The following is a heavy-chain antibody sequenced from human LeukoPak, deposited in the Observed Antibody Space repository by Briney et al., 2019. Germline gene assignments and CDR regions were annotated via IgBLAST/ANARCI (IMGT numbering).Heavy chain of an antibody. CDR1: GGSISSSSYY. CDR3: ARGLAPSSGYTDY. D-gene: IGHD3-22*01. Sequence: SEALSLTCTVSGGSISSSSYYWGWIRQPPGKGLEWIGSIYYSGSTYYNPSLKSRVTISVDTSKNQFSLKLSSVTVADTAVYYCARGLAPSSGYTDYWGQGTLVTVSS. CDR2: IYYSGST. J-gene: IGHJ4*02. V-gene: IGHV4-39*01.